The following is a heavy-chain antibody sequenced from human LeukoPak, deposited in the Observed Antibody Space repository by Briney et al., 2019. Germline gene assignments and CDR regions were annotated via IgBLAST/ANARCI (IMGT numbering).Heavy chain of an antibody. J-gene: IGHJ3*02. CDR2: FDPEDGET. Sequence: GASVKVSCKASGYTFTSYDINWVRQATGQGLEWMGGFDPEDGETNFAQIFQGRLTMTEDTSTDTAYMELSSLKSEDTAVYYCVTDNPQGLSAFDIWGQGTMVTVSS. V-gene: IGHV1-24*01. CDR3: VTDNPQGLSAFDI. D-gene: IGHD6-25*01. CDR1: GYTFTSYD.